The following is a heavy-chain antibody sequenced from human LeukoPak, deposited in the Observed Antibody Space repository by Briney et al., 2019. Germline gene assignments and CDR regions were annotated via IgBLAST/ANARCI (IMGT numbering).Heavy chain of an antibody. CDR3: ARRNYYDSTAYYTN. Sequence: SETLSLTCAVYGGSFSGYYWSWIRQPPGKGLEWIGEINHSGSTNYNPSLKSRVTISVDRSKKQFSLKVSSVTAADTAVYYCARRNYYDSTAYYTNWGQGSLVTVSS. V-gene: IGHV4-34*01. CDR2: INHSGST. CDR1: GGSFSGYY. J-gene: IGHJ4*02. D-gene: IGHD3-22*01.